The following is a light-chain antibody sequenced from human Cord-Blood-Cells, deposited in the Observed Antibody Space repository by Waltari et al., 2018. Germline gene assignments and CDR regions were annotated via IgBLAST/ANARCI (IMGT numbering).Light chain of an antibody. CDR3: QQYNSYSPG. CDR2: KAS. J-gene: IGKJ2*03. V-gene: IGKV1-5*03. Sequence: DIQMTQSPSTLSASVGDRVTITCRASQSSSSWLAWYQQKPGKAPKLLIYKASSLESGVPSRFSGSGSGTEFTLTISSLQPDDFATYYCQQYNSYSPGFGQGTKLEIK. CDR1: QSSSSW.